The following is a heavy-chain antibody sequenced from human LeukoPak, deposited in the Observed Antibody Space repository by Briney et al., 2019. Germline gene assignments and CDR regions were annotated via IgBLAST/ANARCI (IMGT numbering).Heavy chain of an antibody. CDR3: ATEGGSSSWQFDY. D-gene: IGHD6-13*01. CDR1: GFTFSSYW. CDR2: IKQDGSEK. J-gene: IGHJ4*02. V-gene: IGHV3-7*03. Sequence: GGSLRLSCAASGFTFSSYWMSWVRQAPGKGLEWVANIKQDGSEKYYVDSVKGRFTISRDNAKNSLYLQMNSLRAEDTAVYYCATEGGSSSWQFDYWGQGTLVTVSS.